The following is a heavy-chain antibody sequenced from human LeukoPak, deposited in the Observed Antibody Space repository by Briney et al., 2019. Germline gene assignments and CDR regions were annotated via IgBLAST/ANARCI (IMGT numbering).Heavy chain of an antibody. V-gene: IGHV3-48*03. J-gene: IGHJ4*02. D-gene: IGHD1-26*01. CDR3: ARDLPTGTYRAYFDN. CDR2: ISSTGGDI. Sequence: PGGSLRLSCAGSGFIFSNYEMNCVRQAPGKGLEWVSYISSTGGDIYYADSVKGRFTISRDNAEKSVYLRMNSLRAEDTAVYYCARDLPTGTYRAYFDNWGQGTLVTVSS. CDR1: GFIFSNYE.